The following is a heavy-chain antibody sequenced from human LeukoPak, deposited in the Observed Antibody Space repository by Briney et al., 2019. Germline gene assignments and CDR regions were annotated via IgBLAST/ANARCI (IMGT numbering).Heavy chain of an antibody. J-gene: IGHJ3*02. CDR1: GGAVGSSH. Sequence: GGSLRLSCVASGGAVGSSHMNWVRQAPGKGLEWVSVIYTRGGTYYAESVKGRFTISRDSYTNTVYLEMSSLRVEDTAIYYCAKVYSARNYAFDIWGQGTMVTVSS. V-gene: IGHV3-53*01. CDR2: IYTRGGT. CDR3: AKVYSARNYAFDI. D-gene: IGHD2-21*01.